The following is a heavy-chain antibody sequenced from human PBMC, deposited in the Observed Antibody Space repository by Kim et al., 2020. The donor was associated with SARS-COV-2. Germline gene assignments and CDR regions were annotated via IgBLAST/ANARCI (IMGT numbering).Heavy chain of an antibody. D-gene: IGHD3-16*01. CDR1: GFNFNNFG. V-gene: IGHV3-30*18. CDR3: AKEISFFMIPFGGESGGMDV. Sequence: GGSLRLSCAASGFNFNNFGMHWVRQAPGKGLEWVALISYDGSKKYYADSLKGRFTISRDSSKNTLYLQMDSLGPEDTAVYFCAKEISFFMIPFGGESGGMDVWGQGTTVTVSS. J-gene: IGHJ6*02. CDR2: ISYDGSKK.